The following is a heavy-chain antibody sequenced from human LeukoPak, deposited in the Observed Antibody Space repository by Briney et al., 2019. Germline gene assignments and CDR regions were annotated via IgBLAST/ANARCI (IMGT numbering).Heavy chain of an antibody. Sequence: GGSLRLSCAASGFTFSSYAMSWVRQAPGKGLEWVSGISGNAAGTYYADSVQGRFSISRDNSKNTVYLQMNSLRAEDTAVYYCAKDAGSEYCSGGTCYTGDYWGQGTLVTVSS. CDR1: GFTFSSYA. D-gene: IGHD2-15*01. V-gene: IGHV3-23*01. CDR2: ISGNAAGT. CDR3: AKDAGSEYCSGGTCYTGDY. J-gene: IGHJ4*02.